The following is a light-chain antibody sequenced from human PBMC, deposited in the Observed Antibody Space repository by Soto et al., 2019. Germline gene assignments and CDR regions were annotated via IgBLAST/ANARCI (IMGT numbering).Light chain of an antibody. Sequence: ETMLTQSPATLSVSPGERATFSCKASQSVTTNLAWYQQKPGQVPRLLIYGAFTRATGIPARFSGSGSGTEFTLSISSLQSEDFAIYHCQQYHSWPHTFGQGTKLEIK. V-gene: IGKV3-15*01. J-gene: IGKJ2*01. CDR3: QQYHSWPHT. CDR2: GAF. CDR1: QSVTTN.